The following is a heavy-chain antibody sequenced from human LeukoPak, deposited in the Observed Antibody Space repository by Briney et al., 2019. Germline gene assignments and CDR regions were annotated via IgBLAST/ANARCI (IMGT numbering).Heavy chain of an antibody. D-gene: IGHD6-19*01. V-gene: IGHV3-7*01. J-gene: IGHJ4*02. Sequence: GRSLRLSSVASGFRVSNYWMSWVRQAAGKWLEWVANIKQGGSQRNHGDSVKGPFTISREHAKNSLYLQMNSLRAEDTAVYYCASDRFSSGDFWGQGTLVAVSS. CDR1: GFRVSNYW. CDR3: ASDRFSSGDF. CDR2: IKQGGSQR.